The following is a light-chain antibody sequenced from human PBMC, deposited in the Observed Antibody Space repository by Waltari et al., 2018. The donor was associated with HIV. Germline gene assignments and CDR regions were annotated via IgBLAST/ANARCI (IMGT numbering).Light chain of an antibody. J-gene: IGLJ1*01. CDR3: QLWDGTGDHPGV. Sequence: SYVLTQPPSVSVAPGKTDRITCGGNNLGSKGVHWYQQKPGQAPVLVIYYDSHRPSGIPERFSGSKSGNTATLTISSVEAGDEADYYCQLWDGTGDHPGVFGTGTQVTVL. CDR1: NLGSKG. CDR2: YDS. V-gene: IGLV3-21*04.